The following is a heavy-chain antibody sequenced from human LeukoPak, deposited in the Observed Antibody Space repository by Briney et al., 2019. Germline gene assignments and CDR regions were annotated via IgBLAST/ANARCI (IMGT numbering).Heavy chain of an antibody. V-gene: IGHV4-34*01. CDR1: GGSFSGYY. CDR3: ARDLTYSGREGTDY. Sequence: PSETLSLTCAVYGGSFSGYYWSWIRQPPGKGLEWIGEINHSGSTNYNPSLKSRVTISVDTSKNQFSLKLSSVTAADTAVYYCARDLTYSGREGTDYWGQGTLVTVSS. CDR2: INHSGST. J-gene: IGHJ4*02. D-gene: IGHD1-26*01.